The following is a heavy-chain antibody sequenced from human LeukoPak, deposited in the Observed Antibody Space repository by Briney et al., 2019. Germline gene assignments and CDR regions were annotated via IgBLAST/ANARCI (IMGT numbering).Heavy chain of an antibody. CDR1: GGSISSSSYY. V-gene: IGHV4-39*07. J-gene: IGHJ6*03. Sequence: SETLSLTCTVSGGSISSSSYYWGWIRQTPGKGLEWIGSIYYSGSTFYSPSLKSRVTISVDTSKNQFSLKLSSVTAADTAVYYCARSSEGRYYYDSSGYSYYYYYMDVWGKGTTVTISS. CDR3: ARSSEGRYYYDSSGYSYYYYYMDV. CDR2: IYYSGST. D-gene: IGHD3-22*01.